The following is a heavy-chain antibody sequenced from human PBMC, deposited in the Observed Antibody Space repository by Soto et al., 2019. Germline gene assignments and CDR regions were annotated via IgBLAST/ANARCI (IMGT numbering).Heavy chain of an antibody. CDR3: ARDMGLSSSWRSRGMDV. D-gene: IGHD6-13*01. J-gene: IGHJ6*02. CDR2: IIPIFGTA. CDR1: GGTFSSYA. V-gene: IGHV1-69*13. Sequence: ASVKVSCKACGGTFSSYAISWVRQAPGQGLEWMGGIIPIFGTANYAQKFQGRVTITADESTSTAYMELSSLRSEDTAVYYCARDMGLSSSWRSRGMDVWGQGTTVTVSS.